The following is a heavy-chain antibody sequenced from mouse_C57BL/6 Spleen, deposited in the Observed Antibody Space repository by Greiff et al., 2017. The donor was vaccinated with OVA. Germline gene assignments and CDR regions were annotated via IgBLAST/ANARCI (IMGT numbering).Heavy chain of an antibody. CDR3: ASLWLEDYYAMDY. J-gene: IGHJ4*01. CDR1: GFSLTSYG. V-gene: IGHV2-2*01. Sequence: VMLVESGPGLVQPSQSLSITCTVSGFSLTSYGVHWVRQSPGKGLEWLGVIWSGGSTDYNAAFISRLSISKDNSKSQVFFKMNSLQADDTAIYYCASLWLEDYYAMDYWGQGTSVTVSS. D-gene: IGHD2-2*01. CDR2: IWSGGST.